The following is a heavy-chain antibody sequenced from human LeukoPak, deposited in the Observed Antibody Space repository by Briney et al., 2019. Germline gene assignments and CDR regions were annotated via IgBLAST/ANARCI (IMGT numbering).Heavy chain of an antibody. CDR2: IWYDGSNK. J-gene: IGHJ6*02. D-gene: IGHD6-19*01. CDR3: ARERIAVAGSRYYYYYGMDV. CDR1: GFTFSSYG. Sequence: GGSLRLSCAASGFTFSSYGMHWVRQAPGKGLEWVAVIWYDGSNKYYADSVKGRFTISRDNSKNTLYLQMNSLRAEDTAVYYCARERIAVAGSRYYYYYGMDVWGQGTTVTVSS. V-gene: IGHV3-33*01.